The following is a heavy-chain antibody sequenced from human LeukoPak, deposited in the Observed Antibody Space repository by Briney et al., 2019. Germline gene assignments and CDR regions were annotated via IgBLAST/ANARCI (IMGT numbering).Heavy chain of an antibody. CDR2: INPNSGGT. CDR1: GYTFTSYD. J-gene: IGHJ4*02. V-gene: IGHV1-2*02. D-gene: IGHD6-19*01. Sequence: ASVKVSCKASGYTFTSYDINWERQAPGQGLEWMGWINPNSGGTNYAQKFQGRVTMTRDTSISTAYMELSRLRSDDTAVYYCARGLTVAGSDYWGQGTLVTVSS. CDR3: ARGLTVAGSDY.